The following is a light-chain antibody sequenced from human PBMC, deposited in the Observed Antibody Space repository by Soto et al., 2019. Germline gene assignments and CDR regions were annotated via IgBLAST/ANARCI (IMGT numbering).Light chain of an antibody. CDR3: ASYTTGDTIL. Sequence: QSALTQPPSVSGSPGQSITISCTGTSSDVGAYDSVSWYQQLPGKAPKLIIYDVTHRPSGVSHRFSASKSGNTASLTISGLHPEDEADYYCASYTTGDTILFGGGTKLTVL. CDR2: DVT. V-gene: IGLV2-14*03. CDR1: SSDVGAYDS. J-gene: IGLJ2*01.